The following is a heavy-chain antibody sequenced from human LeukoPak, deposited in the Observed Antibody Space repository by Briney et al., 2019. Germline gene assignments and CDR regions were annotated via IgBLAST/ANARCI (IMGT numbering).Heavy chain of an antibody. Sequence: GGSLRLSCAASGFTFRRYSMNWVRQAPGKGLEWVSYISSSSTNIYYADSVKGRFTISRDNAKNSLYLQMNSLRAEDTALYYCARDSGGIEDAFDIWGQGRKVTVSS. J-gene: IGHJ3*02. V-gene: IGHV3-48*04. CDR1: GFTFRRYS. CDR3: ARDSGGIEDAFDI. CDR2: ISSSSTNI. D-gene: IGHD2-15*01.